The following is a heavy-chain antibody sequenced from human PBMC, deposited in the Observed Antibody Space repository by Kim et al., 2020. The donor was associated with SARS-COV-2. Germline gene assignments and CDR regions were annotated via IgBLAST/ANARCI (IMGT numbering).Heavy chain of an antibody. CDR3: ARGQVLITRIVVVVGEFDH. CDR2: IYYSGST. CDR1: GGSISSGGYY. J-gene: IGHJ4*02. Sequence: SETLSLTCTVSGGSISSGGYYWSWIRQHPGKGLEWIGYIYYSGSTYYNLSLKSRVTISVDTSKNQFSLKLSSVTAADTAVYYCARGQVLITRIVVVVGEFDHWGQGTLVTVSS. D-gene: IGHD3-22*01. V-gene: IGHV4-31*03.